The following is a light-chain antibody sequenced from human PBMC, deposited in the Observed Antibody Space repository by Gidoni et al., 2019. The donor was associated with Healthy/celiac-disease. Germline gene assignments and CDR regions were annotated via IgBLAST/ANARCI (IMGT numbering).Light chain of an antibody. Sequence: SALTQPASVSVSPGQSITISCTGTSSDVGGYNYVSWYQQHPGKAPKLMIYEVSNRPSGVSNRVSGSKAGNTASLTISGLQAEDEADYYCSSYTSSSSYVFGTGTKVTVL. CDR2: EVS. CDR1: SSDVGGYNY. V-gene: IGLV2-14*01. CDR3: SSYTSSSSYV. J-gene: IGLJ1*01.